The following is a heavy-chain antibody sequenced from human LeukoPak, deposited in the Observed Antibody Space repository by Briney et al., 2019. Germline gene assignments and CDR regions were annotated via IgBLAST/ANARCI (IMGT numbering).Heavy chain of an antibody. J-gene: IGHJ6*03. D-gene: IGHD4-23*01. CDR1: GGSISGYY. V-gene: IGHV4-4*07. CDR3: ARGVATVVTYYYYYMDV. CDR2: IYTSGIT. Sequence: SETLSLTCTVSGGSISGYYWSWIRQPAGKGLEWIGRIYTSGITNSNPSLKSRVTLSVDTSKNQFSLKLSSVTAADTAVYYCARGVATVVTYYYYYMDVWGKGTTVTVSS.